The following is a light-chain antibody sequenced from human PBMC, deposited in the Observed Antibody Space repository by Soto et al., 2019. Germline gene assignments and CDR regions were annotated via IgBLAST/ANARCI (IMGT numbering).Light chain of an antibody. CDR1: QSISDY. CDR3: QQYYTYWQM. J-gene: IGKJ1*01. Sequence: DIRMTQSPSTLSASVGDRVIITCRASQSISDYLAWYQQKPGKAPKLLIYDASNLESGVPSTFSGSGSGTEFTLTISSLQPDDFATYYCQQYYTYWQMFGQGTKV. CDR2: DAS. V-gene: IGKV1-5*01.